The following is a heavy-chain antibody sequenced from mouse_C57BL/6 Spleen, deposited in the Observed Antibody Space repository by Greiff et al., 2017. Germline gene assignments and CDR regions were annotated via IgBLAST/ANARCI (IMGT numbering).Heavy chain of an antibody. Sequence: VQLVESGAELVRPGASVTLSCKASGYRFTDYEMHWVKQTPVHGLEWIGAIDPETGGTAYNQKFKGKAILTADKSSSTAYMELRSLTSEDSAVYYCTRGVLRRVFAYWGQGTLVTVSA. V-gene: IGHV1-15*01. J-gene: IGHJ3*01. D-gene: IGHD2-12*01. CDR3: TRGVLRRVFAY. CDR1: GYRFTDYE. CDR2: IDPETGGT.